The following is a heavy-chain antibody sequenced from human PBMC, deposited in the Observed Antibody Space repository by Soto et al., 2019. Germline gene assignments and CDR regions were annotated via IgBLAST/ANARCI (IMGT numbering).Heavy chain of an antibody. V-gene: IGHV4-59*01. J-gene: IGHJ4*02. CDR2: IYYSGST. D-gene: IGHD2-2*01. CDR1: GGSISSYY. CDR3: ARAVLPATAPFDY. Sequence: PSETLSLTCSVSGGSISSYYWSWIRQPPGKGLEWIGYIYYSGSTNYNPSLQSRVTISVDTSKNQFSLKLSSVTAADTAVYYCARAVLPATAPFDYWGQATLVTVSS.